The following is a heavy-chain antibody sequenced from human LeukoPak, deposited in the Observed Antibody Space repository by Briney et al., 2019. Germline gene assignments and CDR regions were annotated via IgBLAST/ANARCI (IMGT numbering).Heavy chain of an antibody. CDR2: ISGSGGST. J-gene: IGHJ4*02. V-gene: IGHV3-23*01. CDR1: GFTFSNYA. D-gene: IGHD3-22*01. Sequence: GGSLRLSCAASGFTFSNYAMNWVRQAPGKGLEWVSGISGSGGSTYYADSVKGRFTISRDNSKNTLYLQMNSLRAEDTAVYYCAKDSKLMYYYDSSGYGWLDYWGQGTLVTVSS. CDR3: AKDSKLMYYYDSSGYGWLDY.